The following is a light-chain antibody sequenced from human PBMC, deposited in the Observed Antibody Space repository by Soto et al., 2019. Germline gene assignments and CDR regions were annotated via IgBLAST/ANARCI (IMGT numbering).Light chain of an antibody. Sequence: DIQMTQSPSTLSGSVGDRVTITCRASQTISSWLAWYQQKPGKAPKLLIYEASTLKSGVPSRFSSSGSGTEFTLTISSLQPDDFSTYDCQHYNSYSDAFGQGTKVELK. CDR1: QTISSW. V-gene: IGKV1-5*03. J-gene: IGKJ1*01. CDR3: QHYNSYSDA. CDR2: EAS.